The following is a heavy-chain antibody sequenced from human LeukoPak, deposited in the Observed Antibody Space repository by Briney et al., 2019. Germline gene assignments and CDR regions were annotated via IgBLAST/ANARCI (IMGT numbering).Heavy chain of an antibody. V-gene: IGHV4-38-2*02. Sequence: SETLSLTCTVSGYSISSGYYWGWIRQLPGKGLEWIGSIYHSGSTYYNPSLKSRVTISVDTSKNQFSLKLSSVTAADTAVYYCAREFDSMGFDYWGQGTLVTVSS. CDR3: AREFDSMGFDY. J-gene: IGHJ4*02. CDR2: IYHSGST. CDR1: GYSISSGYY. D-gene: IGHD2/OR15-2a*01.